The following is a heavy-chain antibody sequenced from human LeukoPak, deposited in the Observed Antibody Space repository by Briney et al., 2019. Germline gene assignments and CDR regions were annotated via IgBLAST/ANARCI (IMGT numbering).Heavy chain of an antibody. CDR3: ARAPRTRLGWLQLRRHFDY. J-gene: IGHJ4*02. CDR1: GFTFSSYA. D-gene: IGHD5-24*01. V-gene: IGHV3-30-3*01. CDR2: ISYDGSNK. Sequence: PGGSLRLSCAASGFTFSSYAMHWVRQAPGKGLEWVAVISYDGSNKYYAGSVKGRFTISRDNSKNTLYLQMNSLRAEDTAVYYCARAPRTRLGWLQLRRHFDYWGQGTLVTVSS.